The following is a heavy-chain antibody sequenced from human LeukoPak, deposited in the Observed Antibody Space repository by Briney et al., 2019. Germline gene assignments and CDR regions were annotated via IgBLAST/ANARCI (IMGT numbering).Heavy chain of an antibody. Sequence: HTGGSLRLSCAASGFTFSSYAMSWVRQAPGKGLEWVSAISGSGGSTYYADSVKGRFTISRDNSKNTLYLQMNSLRAEDTAVYYCAKISIDYSSSSILGYFDYWGQGTLVTVSS. CDR3: AKISIDYSSSSILGYFDY. CDR2: ISGSGGST. J-gene: IGHJ4*02. CDR1: GFTFSSYA. D-gene: IGHD6-6*01. V-gene: IGHV3-23*01.